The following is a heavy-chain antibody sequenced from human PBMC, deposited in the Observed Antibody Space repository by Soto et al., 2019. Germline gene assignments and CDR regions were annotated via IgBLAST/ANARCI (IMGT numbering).Heavy chain of an antibody. CDR1: GDSVSSNSAA. CDR3: ARTRAAADPPAGVYFDY. CDR2: TYYRSKWYN. J-gene: IGHJ4*02. V-gene: IGHV6-1*01. D-gene: IGHD6-13*01. Sequence: QSQTLSLTCAISGDSVSSNSAAWNWIRQSPSRGLEWLGRTYYRSKWYNDYAVSVKSRITINPDTSKNQFSLQLNSVTPEDTAVYYCARTRAAADPPAGVYFDYWGQGTLVTVSS.